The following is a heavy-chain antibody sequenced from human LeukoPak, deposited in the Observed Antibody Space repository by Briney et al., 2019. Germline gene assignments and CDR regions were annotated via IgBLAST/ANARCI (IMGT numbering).Heavy chain of an antibody. CDR2: TVSEIDGGTT. V-gene: IGHV3-15*04. CDR1: GFTFNYAW. Sequence: GGSLRLSCAASGFTFNYAWMSWVRQVPGKGLEWVGQTVSEIDGGTTDYATPVKGRFTISRDDSKSTLYLQMNSLRAEDTAMYYCAMDFDWNYFDYWGQGTLVTVSS. CDR3: AMDFDWNYFDY. D-gene: IGHD3-9*01. J-gene: IGHJ4*02.